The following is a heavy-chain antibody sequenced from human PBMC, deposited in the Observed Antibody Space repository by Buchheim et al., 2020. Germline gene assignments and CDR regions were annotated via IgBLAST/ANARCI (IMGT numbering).Heavy chain of an antibody. J-gene: IGHJ6*02. CDR2: IKQDGSEK. CDR3: ARVRHRWITIFGVVPHTKGDYGMDV. V-gene: IGHV3-7*01. D-gene: IGHD3-3*01. Sequence: EVQLVESGGGLVQPGGSLRLSCAASGFTFSSYWMSWVRQAPGKGLEWVANIKQDGSEKYYVDSVKGRFTISRDNAKNSLYLQMNSLRAEDTAVYYCARVRHRWITIFGVVPHTKGDYGMDVWGQGTT. CDR1: GFTFSSYW.